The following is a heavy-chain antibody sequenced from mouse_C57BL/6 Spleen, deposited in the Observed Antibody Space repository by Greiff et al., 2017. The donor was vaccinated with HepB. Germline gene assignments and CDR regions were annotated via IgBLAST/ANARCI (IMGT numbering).Heavy chain of an antibody. J-gene: IGHJ4*01. D-gene: IGHD3-1*01. CDR2: INPNNGGT. Sequence: VQLQQSGPELVKPGASVKMSCKASGYTFTDYNMHWVKQSHGKSLEWIGYINPNNGGTSYNQKFKGKATLTVNKSSSTAYMELRSLTSEDSAVYYCAREGYGIGDAMDYWGQGTSVTVSS. CDR3: AREGYGIGDAMDY. V-gene: IGHV1-22*01. CDR1: GYTFTDYN.